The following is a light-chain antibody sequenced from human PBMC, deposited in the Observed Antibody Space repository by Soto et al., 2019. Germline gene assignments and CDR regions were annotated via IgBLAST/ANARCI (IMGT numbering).Light chain of an antibody. V-gene: IGLV2-14*01. CDR1: SSDVGAYTY. CDR2: EVG. J-gene: IGLJ2*01. CDR3: SSYTTSNALV. Sequence: QSALTQPASVSGSPGQSITISCTGTSSDVGAYTYVSWYQHHPGKAPKLMIFEVGDRPSGVSHRFSGSKSGNTAPLTISGLQAEDEADYYGSSYTTSNALVFGGGTKVTVL.